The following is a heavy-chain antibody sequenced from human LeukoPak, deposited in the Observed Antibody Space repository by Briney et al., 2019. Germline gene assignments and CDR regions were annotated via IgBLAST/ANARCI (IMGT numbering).Heavy chain of an antibody. Sequence: ASVKVSCKASGYTFTSYGISWVRQAPGQGLEWMGWINPNSGGTNYAQKFQGRVTMTRDTSISTAYMELSRLRSDDTAVYYCARDYFFDYWGQGTLVTVSS. J-gene: IGHJ4*02. CDR3: ARDYFFDY. CDR2: INPNSGGT. CDR1: GYTFTSYG. V-gene: IGHV1-2*02.